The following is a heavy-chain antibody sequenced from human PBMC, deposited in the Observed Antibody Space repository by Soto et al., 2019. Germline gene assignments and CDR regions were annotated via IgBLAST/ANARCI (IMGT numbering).Heavy chain of an antibody. CDR1: GYSFTSYW. V-gene: IGHV5-10-1*01. Sequence: GAALKISCQGSGYSFTSYWITWVRQMPGKGLEWMGRIDPSGSYTNYSPSFQGHVTISVDNSISTAYLQWCSLKASDTAMYYFAAKATALPGGSPLQNSTAMEAWGQGTRVTVP. CDR3: AAKATALPGGSPLQNSTAMEA. CDR2: IDPSGSYT. D-gene: IGHD3-16*01. J-gene: IGHJ6*02.